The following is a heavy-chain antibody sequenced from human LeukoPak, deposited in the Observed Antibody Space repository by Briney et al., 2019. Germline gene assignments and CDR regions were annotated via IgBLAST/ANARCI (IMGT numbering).Heavy chain of an antibody. CDR1: GGSISSYY. CDR3: AKSNGYGLIDI. CDR2: IFYSGST. V-gene: IGHV4-59*12. D-gene: IGHD3-22*01. J-gene: IGHJ3*02. Sequence: TETLSLTCTVSGGSISSYYWGWVRQPPGKALEWIGNIFYSGSTYYSPSLKSRVTISLDTSRNQFSLKLNSVTAADTAVYYCAKSNGYGLIDIWGQGTMVTVSS.